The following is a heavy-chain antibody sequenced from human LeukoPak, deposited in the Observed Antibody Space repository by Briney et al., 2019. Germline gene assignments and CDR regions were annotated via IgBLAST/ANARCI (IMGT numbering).Heavy chain of an antibody. CDR1: GYSISSGYY. CDR3: AREAFSGGYYDDY. V-gene: IGHV4-38-2*02. J-gene: IGHJ4*02. D-gene: IGHD3-22*01. Sequence: SETLSLTCSVSGYSISSGYYWGWIRQPPGKGLEWIGSIYHSGSTYYNPSLKSRVTISVDTSNNQFSLKLTSVSAADTAVYYCAREAFSGGYYDDYWGQGTLVTVSS. CDR2: IYHSGST.